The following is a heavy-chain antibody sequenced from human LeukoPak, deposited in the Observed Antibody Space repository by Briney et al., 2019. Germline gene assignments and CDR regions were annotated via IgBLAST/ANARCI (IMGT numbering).Heavy chain of an antibody. V-gene: IGHV3-21*01. CDR1: GFTFSSYS. Sequence: SGGSLRLSCAASGFTFSSYSMNWVRQAPGKGLEWVSSISSSSSYIYYADSVKGRFTISRDNAKNSLYLQMNSLRAEDTAIYYCTRVGYIDEGIDYWGQGTLVTVSS. CDR2: ISSSSSYI. CDR3: TRVGYIDEGIDY. D-gene: IGHD5-24*01. J-gene: IGHJ4*02.